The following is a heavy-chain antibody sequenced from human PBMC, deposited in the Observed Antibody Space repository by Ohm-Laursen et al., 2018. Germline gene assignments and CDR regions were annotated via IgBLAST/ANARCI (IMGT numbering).Heavy chain of an antibody. D-gene: IGHD2-15*01. CDR1: GFTFSSYT. Sequence: SLRLSCTASGFTFSSYTMNWVRQAPGKGLEWVSHISSSSTTMYYADSVKGRFTTSRDNASNSLYLQMNSLRAEDTAVYYCARDHGSRDAFDIWGQGTMVTVSS. CDR2: ISSSSTTM. J-gene: IGHJ3*02. CDR3: ARDHGSRDAFDI. V-gene: IGHV3-48*01.